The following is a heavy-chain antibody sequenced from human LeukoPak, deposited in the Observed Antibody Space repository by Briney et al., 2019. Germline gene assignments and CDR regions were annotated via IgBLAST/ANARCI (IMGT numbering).Heavy chain of an antibody. CDR1: GGSISSYY. J-gene: IGHJ5*02. Sequence: PSETLSLTCTVSGGSISSYYWSWIRQPPGKGREWIGYIYYSGSTNYNPSLKSRVTISVDTSKNQFSLKLTSVTAADTAVYYCARHLRNNWFDPWGQGTLVIVSS. CDR3: ARHLRNNWFDP. V-gene: IGHV4-59*08. CDR2: IYYSGST.